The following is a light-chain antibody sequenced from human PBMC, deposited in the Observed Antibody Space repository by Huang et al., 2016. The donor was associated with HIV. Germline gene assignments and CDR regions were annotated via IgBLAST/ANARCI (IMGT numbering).Light chain of an antibody. Sequence: DVVMTQSPLSLPVTLGQPASISCRSSQSFVHSDGNTYLNWFHQRPGQSPRRLIYKVSNRDSGVPDRFSVSGSGTDFTLKISRVEAEDVGVYYCMQGTHWPRTFGQGTKVEIK. CDR3: MQGTHWPRT. CDR1: QSFVHSDGNTY. J-gene: IGKJ1*01. CDR2: KVS. V-gene: IGKV2-30*02.